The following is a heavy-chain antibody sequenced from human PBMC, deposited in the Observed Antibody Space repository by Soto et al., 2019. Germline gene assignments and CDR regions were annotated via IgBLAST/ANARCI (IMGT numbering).Heavy chain of an antibody. V-gene: IGHV3-23*01. J-gene: IGHJ4*02. D-gene: IGHD6-13*01. Sequence: GGSLRLSCAASGFTFSNFGMSWVRQPPGKGLEWVSAISSTGVTTYYADSVKGRSTISRDNSKNTLSLQMNSLRVEDTAVYYCSKHRPAAGAFGDSWGQGTLVTVSS. CDR3: SKHRPAAGAFGDS. CDR2: ISSTGVTT. CDR1: GFTFSNFG.